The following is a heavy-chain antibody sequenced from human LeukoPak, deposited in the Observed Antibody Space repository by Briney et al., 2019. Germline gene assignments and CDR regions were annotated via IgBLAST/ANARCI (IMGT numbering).Heavy chain of an antibody. D-gene: IGHD3-16*01. CDR1: GFTFSSFG. CDR2: IRIDGSDK. V-gene: IGHV3-30*02. Sequence: GGSLRLSCAASGFTFSSFGMHWVRQAPGKGLEWVAFIRIDGSDKYYADSVKGRFTISRDNSINTLFLQMNSLRREDTAVYYCAKDISGLGAAAQLWGQGTLVTVSS. J-gene: IGHJ4*02. CDR3: AKDISGLGAAAQL.